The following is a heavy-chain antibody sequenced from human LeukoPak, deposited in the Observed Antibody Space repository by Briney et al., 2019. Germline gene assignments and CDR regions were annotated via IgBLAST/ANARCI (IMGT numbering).Heavy chain of an antibody. V-gene: IGHV4-34*01. CDR1: GFTVSSNY. D-gene: IGHD3-22*01. Sequence: GSLRLSCAASGFTVSSNYMSWIRQPPGKGLEWIGEINHSGSTNYNPSLKSRVTISVDTSKNQFSLKLSSVTAADTAVYYCARVTYDSSGLDAFDIWGQGTMVTVSS. CDR3: ARVTYDSSGLDAFDI. CDR2: INHSGST. J-gene: IGHJ3*02.